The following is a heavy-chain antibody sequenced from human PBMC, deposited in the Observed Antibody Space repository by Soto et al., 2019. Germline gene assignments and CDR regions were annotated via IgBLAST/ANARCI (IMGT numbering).Heavy chain of an antibody. CDR2: TRNQANSYTT. V-gene: IGHV3-72*01. D-gene: IGHD2-2*01. CDR1: GFTLSDHY. Sequence: GRTRRLPCSASGFTLSDHYMDWVRQAPGQGLEWVGRTRNQANSYTTEYAAPVKGRFTISRDDSENSLYLQMNSLKTEDTAVSNRAPARVSKGPGRDNYSWDVWGRGTTGSVSS. CDR3: APARVSKGPGRDNYSWDV. J-gene: IGHJ6*02.